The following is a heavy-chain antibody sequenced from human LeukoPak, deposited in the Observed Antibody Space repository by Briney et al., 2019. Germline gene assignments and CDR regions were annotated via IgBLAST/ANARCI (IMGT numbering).Heavy chain of an antibody. CDR2: IIPILGIA. CDR1: GGTFSSYA. Sequence: GASVKVSCKASGGTFSSYAISWVRQAPGQGLEWMGRIIPILGIANYAQKFQGRVTITADKSTSTAYMELSSPRSEDTAVHYCARDLSYCGGDCSSGGISDYWGQGTLVTVSS. CDR3: ARDLSYCGGDCSSGGISDY. V-gene: IGHV1-69*04. D-gene: IGHD2-21*02. J-gene: IGHJ4*02.